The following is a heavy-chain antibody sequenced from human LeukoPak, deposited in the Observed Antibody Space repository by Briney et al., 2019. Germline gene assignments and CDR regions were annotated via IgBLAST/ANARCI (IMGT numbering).Heavy chain of an antibody. CDR2: IYYRGST. D-gene: IGHD3-16*01. CDR3: ARFIHLGEYKHYFDY. Sequence: SETLSLTCTVSGGSISSNFYYWGWNRQPPGKGLEWIGNIYYRGSTYYNPSLKSRVTISVDTSKNQFSLKLTSVTAADTAVYYCARFIHLGEYKHYFDYSGQGTLVTVSS. CDR1: GGSISSNFYY. V-gene: IGHV4-39*01. J-gene: IGHJ4*02.